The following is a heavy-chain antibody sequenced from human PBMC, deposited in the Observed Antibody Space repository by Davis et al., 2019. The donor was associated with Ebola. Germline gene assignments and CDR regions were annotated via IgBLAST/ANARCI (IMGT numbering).Heavy chain of an antibody. D-gene: IGHD6-13*01. CDR1: GVSISSYY. J-gene: IGHJ6*02. V-gene: IGHV4-59*12. CDR2: IYYSGST. Sequence: MPSETLSLTCTASGVSISSYYWSWIRQPPGKGLEWVGYIYYSGSTNYNASLKSRVTISVDTSKNQFSLKLSSVTAADTAVYYCARGKTLALLYYYYGMDVWGQGTTVTVSS. CDR3: ARGKTLALLYYYYGMDV.